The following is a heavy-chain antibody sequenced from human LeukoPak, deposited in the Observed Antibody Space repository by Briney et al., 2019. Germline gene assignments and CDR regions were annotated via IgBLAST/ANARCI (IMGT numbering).Heavy chain of an antibody. D-gene: IGHD1-26*01. CDR3: ARGARWSNGKPFDY. CDR2: MNPNSGNT. J-gene: IGHJ4*02. CDR1: GYTFTSYD. V-gene: IGHV1-8*01. Sequence: ASVKVSCKASGYTFTSYDINWVRQATGQGLEWMGWMNPNSGNTGYAQKFQGRVTMTRNTSISTAYMELSSLRSEDTAVYYCARGARWSNGKPFDYWGQGTLVTVSS.